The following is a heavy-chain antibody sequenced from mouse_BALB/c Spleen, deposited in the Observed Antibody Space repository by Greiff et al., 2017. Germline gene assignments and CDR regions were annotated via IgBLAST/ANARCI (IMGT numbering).Heavy chain of an antibody. CDR2: ISSGGST. CDR3: ARGGGVDY. V-gene: IGHV5-6-5*01. CDR1: GFTFSSYA. Sequence: EVHLVESGGGLVKPGGSLKLSCAASGFTFSSYAMSWVRQTPEKRLEWVASISSGGSTYYPDSVKGRFTISRDNARNILYLQMSSLRSEDTAMYYCARGGGVDYWGQGTTLTVSS. J-gene: IGHJ2*01.